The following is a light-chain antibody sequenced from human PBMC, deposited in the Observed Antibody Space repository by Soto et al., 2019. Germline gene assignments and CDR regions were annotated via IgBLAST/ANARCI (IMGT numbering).Light chain of an antibody. CDR2: EVS. V-gene: IGLV2-14*01. CDR3: ISYTSSSSDYV. Sequence: QSVLTQPASVSGSPGQSITISCTGTSSDVGGYNYVSWYQQHPGKAPKLMIYEVSNRPSGVSNRFSGSKSGNTASLTISGLQAEDEADYYCISYTSSSSDYVFGTGTKVTVL. CDR1: SSDVGGYNY. J-gene: IGLJ1*01.